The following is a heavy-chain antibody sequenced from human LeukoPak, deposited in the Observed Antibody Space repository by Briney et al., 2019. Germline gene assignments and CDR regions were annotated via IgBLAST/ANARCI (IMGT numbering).Heavy chain of an antibody. J-gene: IGHJ4*02. CDR3: ARSWSWPPDYFDY. V-gene: IGHV3-74*01. Sequence: GGSLRLSCAASGFTFSSYWMHWVRQAPGKGLVWVSRINSDGSSTSYADSVKGRFTISRDNAKNSLYLQMNSLRAEDTAVYYCARSWSWPPDYFDYWGQGTLVTVSS. CDR1: GFTFSSYW. CDR2: INSDGSST. D-gene: IGHD3-10*01.